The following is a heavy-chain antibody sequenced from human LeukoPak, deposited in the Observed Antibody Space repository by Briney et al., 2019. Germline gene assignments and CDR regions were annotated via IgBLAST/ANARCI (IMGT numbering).Heavy chain of an antibody. J-gene: IGHJ4*02. CDR1: AFTFINCG. CDR2: ITGSGGSI. V-gene: IGHV3-21*01. D-gene: IGHD4-11*01. Sequence: GGTLRLSCAASAFTFINCGVSWVRQAPGKGLEWVSAITGSGGSIYYADSVKGRFTISRDNAKNSLYLQMNSLRAEDTAVYYCARADYSNYDLDYWGQGTLVTVSS. CDR3: ARADYSNYDLDY.